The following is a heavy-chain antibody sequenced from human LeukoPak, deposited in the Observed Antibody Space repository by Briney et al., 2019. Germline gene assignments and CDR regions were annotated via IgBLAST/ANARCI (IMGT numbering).Heavy chain of an antibody. CDR3: ARDLGISINIVVVPAAMSFAP. V-gene: IGHV1-46*01. J-gene: IGHJ5*02. Sequence: ASVKVSCKASGYTFTSYYMHWVRQAPGQGLEWMGIINPSGGSTSYAQKFQGRVTMTRDTSTSTVYMELSSLRSEDTAVYYCARDLGISINIVVVPAAMSFAPWGQGTLVTVSS. D-gene: IGHD2-2*01. CDR2: INPSGGST. CDR1: GYTFTSYY.